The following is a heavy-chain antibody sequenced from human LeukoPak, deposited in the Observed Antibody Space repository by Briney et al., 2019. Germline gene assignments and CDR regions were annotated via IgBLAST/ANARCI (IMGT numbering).Heavy chain of an antibody. J-gene: IGHJ4*02. Sequence: SGGSLRLSCAASGFTFSNYAMSLVRQAPGKGLEWVSTIFSSANSTYYADSVKGRFTISRDNSKNTLYLQMNSLRAEDTAIYYCAKEAAAWDFDYWGQGTLVTVSS. D-gene: IGHD6-13*01. CDR1: GFTFSNYA. V-gene: IGHV3-23*01. CDR2: IFSSANST. CDR3: AKEAAAWDFDY.